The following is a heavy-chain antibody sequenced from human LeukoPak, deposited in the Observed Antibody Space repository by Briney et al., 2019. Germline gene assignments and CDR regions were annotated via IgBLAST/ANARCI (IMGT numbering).Heavy chain of an antibody. CDR1: GFTFSSYG. CDR3: AKVNYYDSSGRPDY. Sequence: GGSLRLSCAASGFTFSSYGMHWVRQAPGKGLEWVAVISYDGGNIYYADSVKGRFTISRDNSKNTLYLQMNSLRVEDTAVYYCAKVNYYDSSGRPDYWGQGTLVTVSS. CDR2: ISYDGGNI. D-gene: IGHD3-22*01. J-gene: IGHJ4*02. V-gene: IGHV3-30*18.